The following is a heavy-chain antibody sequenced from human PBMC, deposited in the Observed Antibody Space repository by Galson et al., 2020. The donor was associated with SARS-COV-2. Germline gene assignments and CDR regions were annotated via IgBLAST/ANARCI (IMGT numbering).Heavy chain of an antibody. CDR3: AANDYGDYGNDY. V-gene: IGHV1-58*01. CDR1: GFTFTDSA. Sequence: NISCKASGFTFTDSALQWVRQARGQRLEWIGWIVVGSPNTDYAQKFQERVTITWDMSTSTAYMELSSLTSEDTAVYYCAANDYGDYGNDYWGQGTLVTVTS. D-gene: IGHD4-17*01. CDR2: IVVGSPNT. J-gene: IGHJ4*02.